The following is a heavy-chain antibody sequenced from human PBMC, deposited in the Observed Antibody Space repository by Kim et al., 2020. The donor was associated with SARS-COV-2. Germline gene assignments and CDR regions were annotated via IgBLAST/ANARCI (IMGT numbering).Heavy chain of an antibody. CDR2: FSDSGVNT. CDR3: AKTYYHGSGSALFDC. CDR1: GFTFSSYA. J-gene: IGHJ4*02. D-gene: IGHD3-10*01. Sequence: GGSLRLSCAASGFTFSSYAMNWVRQAPGKGLEWVSSFSDSGVNTFYADSVKGRFTISRDVSKNTLYLQMNSLRADDTAVYYCAKTYYHGSGSALFDCWGQGTLVTVSS. V-gene: IGHV3-23*01.